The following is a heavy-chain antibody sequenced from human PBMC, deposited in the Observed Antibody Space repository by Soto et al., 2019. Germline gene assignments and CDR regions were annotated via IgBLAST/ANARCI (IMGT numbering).Heavy chain of an antibody. Sequence: QVQLVQSGAEVKKPGASVKVSCKASAYTFTSSDFNWVRQATGQGLEWMGWMNPDSGNTGYAQKFQGRVTMTRNTSISTAYMELSILRSADTAVYYCARGTSGLYDWGQGTLVTVSS. CDR3: ARGTSGLYD. J-gene: IGHJ4*02. V-gene: IGHV1-8*01. CDR2: MNPDSGNT. D-gene: IGHD6-19*01. CDR1: AYTFTSSD.